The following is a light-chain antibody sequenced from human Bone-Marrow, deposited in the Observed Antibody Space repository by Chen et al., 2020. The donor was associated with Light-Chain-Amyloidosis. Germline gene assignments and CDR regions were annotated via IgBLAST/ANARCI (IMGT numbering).Light chain of an antibody. J-gene: IGLJ3*02. Sequence: SYVLTHPSSVSVAPGQTATIACGGNNIGPTSVHWYQQTPGQAPLLVVYDDSYRPSGIPGRLSGSNSGNTATLTISRVEAGDEADYYCQVWDRSSDRPVFGGGTKLTVL. CDR3: QVWDRSSDRPV. CDR1: NIGPTS. CDR2: DDS. V-gene: IGLV3-21*02.